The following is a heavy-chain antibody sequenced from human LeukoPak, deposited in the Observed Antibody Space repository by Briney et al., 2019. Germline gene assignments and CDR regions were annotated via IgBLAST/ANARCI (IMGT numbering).Heavy chain of an antibody. CDR2: ISGSGGST. CDR3: AKYQSWSGHLFDY. CDR1: RFTLSSYA. V-gene: IGHV3-23*01. D-gene: IGHD1-1*01. J-gene: IGHJ4*02. Sequence: GGSLRLSCAASRFTLSSYAMSWVGQAPGKGLEWVSAISGSGGSTYYVEAVMGSFTISRENSKNPLYLKLNTLSAEDKAGYYCAKYQSWSGHLFDYWGQGTLVTVSS.